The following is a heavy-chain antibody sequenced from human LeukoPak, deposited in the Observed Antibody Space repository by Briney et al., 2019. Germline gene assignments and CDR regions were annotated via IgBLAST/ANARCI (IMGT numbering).Heavy chain of an antibody. D-gene: IGHD6-19*01. V-gene: IGHV3-30-3*01. Sequence: PGRSLRLSCAASGFTFSSYAMHWVRQAPGKGLEWVAVISYDGSNKYYADSVKGRFTISRDNSKNTLYLQMNSLRAEDTAVYYCAREEQWLSWFDPWGQGTLVTVSP. CDR1: GFTFSSYA. CDR2: ISYDGSNK. J-gene: IGHJ5*02. CDR3: AREEQWLSWFDP.